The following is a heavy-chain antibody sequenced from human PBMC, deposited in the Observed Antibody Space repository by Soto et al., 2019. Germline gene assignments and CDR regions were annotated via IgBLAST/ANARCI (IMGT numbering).Heavy chain of an antibody. J-gene: IGHJ4*02. V-gene: IGHV4-59*01. CDR1: GGSISTYY. D-gene: IGHD3-3*01. CDR3: ARGGETYYDFWSGFSPIDY. Sequence: QVQLQESGPGLVKPSETLSLTCTVSGGSISTYYWSWVRQSPGKGLEWIGYIFYSDNTNYNPSLTSRVTXSXAXXKNQFSLKLTSVTAADTAVYFCARGGETYYDFWSGFSPIDYWGQGALVTVSS. CDR2: IFYSDNT.